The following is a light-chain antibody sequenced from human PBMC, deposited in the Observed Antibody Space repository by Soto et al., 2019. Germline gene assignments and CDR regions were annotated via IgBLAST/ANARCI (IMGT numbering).Light chain of an antibody. CDR2: AAS. V-gene: IGKV1-27*01. Sequence: DIQMTQSPSSLSASVGDRVTITCRASQGISNYLAWYQQKPGKVPELLIYAASTLQSVVPSRFSGSGSGTEFSLTSSGLQPEDVATYYCHKYNRAPTFGGGTKVEIK. CDR1: QGISNY. CDR3: HKYNRAPT. J-gene: IGKJ4*01.